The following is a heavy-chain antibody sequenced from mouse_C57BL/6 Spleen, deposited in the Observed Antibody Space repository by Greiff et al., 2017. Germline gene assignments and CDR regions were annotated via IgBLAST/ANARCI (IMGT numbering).Heavy chain of an antibody. CDR3: ARRGDYGSSYNYAMDY. CDR1: GYTFTSYW. J-gene: IGHJ4*01. CDR2: IDPSDSYT. D-gene: IGHD1-1*01. Sequence: VQLQQPGAELVRPGTSVKLSCKASGYTFTSYWMHWVKQRPGQGLEWIGVIDPSDSYTNYNQKFKGKATLTVDTSSSTAYMQLSSLTSEDSAVYYCARRGDYGSSYNYAMDYWGQGTSVTVSS. V-gene: IGHV1-59*01.